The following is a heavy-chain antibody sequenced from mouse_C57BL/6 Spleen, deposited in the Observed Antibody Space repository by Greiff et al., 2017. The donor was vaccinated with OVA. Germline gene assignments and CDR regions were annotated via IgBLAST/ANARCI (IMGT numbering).Heavy chain of an antibody. CDR1: GYSITSGYY. CDR3: ARTQIYYYGSRGAMDY. Sequence: EVQLQQSGPGLVKPSQSLSLTCSVTGYSITSGYYWNWIRQFPGNKLEWMGYISYDGSNNYNPSLKNRISITRDTSKNQFFLKLNSVTTEDTATYYCARTQIYYYGSRGAMDYWGQGTSVTVSS. J-gene: IGHJ4*01. V-gene: IGHV3-6*01. D-gene: IGHD1-1*01. CDR2: ISYDGSN.